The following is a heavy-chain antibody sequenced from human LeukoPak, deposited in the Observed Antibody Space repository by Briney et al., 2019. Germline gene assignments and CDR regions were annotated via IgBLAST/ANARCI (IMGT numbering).Heavy chain of an antibody. CDR3: ARVATELSSGAFDI. CDR2: IYHSGST. V-gene: IGHV4-30-2*01. J-gene: IGHJ3*02. D-gene: IGHD3-16*02. Sequence: SETLSLTCTVSGGSISSGDYYWSWIRQPPGKGLEWIGYIYHSGSTYYNPSLKSRVTISVDRSKNQFSLKLSSVTAADTAVYYCARVATELSSGAFDIWGQGTMVTVSS. CDR1: GGSISSGDYY.